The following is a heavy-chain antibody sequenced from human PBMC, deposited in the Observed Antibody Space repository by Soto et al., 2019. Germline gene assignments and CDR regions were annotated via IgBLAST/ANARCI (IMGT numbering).Heavy chain of an antibody. CDR3: ARDSPSCTSTSCLFDQ. Sequence: GGALRVSSAASGFIFSSDGMHWGRQAPGKGLEWLAVISFDGNYKYHADSVKGRFTISRDNVKSLVFLQVNSLRDEDTAVYFCARDSPSCTSTSCLFDQWGQGP. CDR2: ISFDGNYK. J-gene: IGHJ4*02. V-gene: IGHV3-30*03. CDR1: GFIFSSDG. D-gene: IGHD2-2*01.